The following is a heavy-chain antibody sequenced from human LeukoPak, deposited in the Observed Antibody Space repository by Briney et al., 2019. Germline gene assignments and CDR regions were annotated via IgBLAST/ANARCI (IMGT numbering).Heavy chain of an antibody. CDR1: GYTFTSYA. J-gene: IGHJ4*02. D-gene: IGHD2-15*01. V-gene: IGHV1-3*01. Sequence: ASVKVSCKASGYTFTSYAMHWVRQAPGQRLEWMGWINAGNGNTKYSQKFQGRVTITRDTSAGTAYMELSSLRSEDTAVYYCARAVVVVAAFDYWGQGTLVTVSS. CDR2: INAGNGNT. CDR3: ARAVVVVAAFDY.